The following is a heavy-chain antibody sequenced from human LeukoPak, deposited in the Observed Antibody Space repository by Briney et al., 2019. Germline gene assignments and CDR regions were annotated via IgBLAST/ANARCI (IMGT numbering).Heavy chain of an antibody. CDR3: ARTLRPREYYGMDV. CDR2: IYYSGST. CDR1: GGSISSYY. V-gene: IGHV4-59*08. Sequence: SETLSLTCTVSGGSISSYYWSWIRQPPGKGLEWIGYIYYSGSTNYNPSLKSRVTISVDTSKNQFSLKLSSVTAADTAVYYCARTLRPREYYGMDVWGQGTTVTVSS. D-gene: IGHD4-17*01. J-gene: IGHJ6*02.